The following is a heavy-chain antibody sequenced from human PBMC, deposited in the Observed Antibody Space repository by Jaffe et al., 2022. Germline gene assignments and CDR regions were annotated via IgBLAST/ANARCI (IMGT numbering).Heavy chain of an antibody. D-gene: IGHD6-19*01. CDR3: ARDSRLDNWFDP. CDR2: IYYSGST. V-gene: IGHV4-61*01. Sequence: QVQLQESGPGLVKPSETLSLTCTVSGGSVSSGSYYWSWIRQPPGKGLEWIGYIYYSGSTNYNPSLKSRVTISVDTSKNQFSLKLSSVTAADTAVYYCARDSRLDNWFDPWGQGTLVTVSS. CDR1: GGSVSSGSYY. J-gene: IGHJ5*02.